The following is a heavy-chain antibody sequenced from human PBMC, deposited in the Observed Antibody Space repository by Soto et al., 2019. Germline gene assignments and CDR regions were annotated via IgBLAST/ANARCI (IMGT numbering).Heavy chain of an antibody. CDR1: GYTFTRSG. D-gene: IGHD6-19*01. Sequence: GASVKVSCKASGYTFTRSGISWVRQAPGQGLEWMGWISAYNGNTNYAQKLQDRVTMTTDTSTSTAYMELRSLRSDDTAVYYCAREGAAVADYYYYYGMDVWGQGTTVTVSS. V-gene: IGHV1-18*01. J-gene: IGHJ6*02. CDR2: ISAYNGNT. CDR3: AREGAAVADYYYYYGMDV.